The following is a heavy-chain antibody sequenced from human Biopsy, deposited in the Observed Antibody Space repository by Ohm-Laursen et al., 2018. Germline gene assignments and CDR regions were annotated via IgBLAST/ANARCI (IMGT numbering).Heavy chain of an antibody. J-gene: IGHJ4*02. CDR3: ASDLNGDPSAFDY. V-gene: IGHV3-23*01. CDR1: GFTFKNYA. CDR2: IDSSAAST. Sequence: SLRLSCAASGFTFKNYAMNWVRQAPGKGLDWVSSIDSSAASTFYADSVKGRFTIPRDNSKNTLFLQMNSLRAADTAIYYCASDLNGDPSAFDYWGQGTPVTVSS. D-gene: IGHD4-17*01.